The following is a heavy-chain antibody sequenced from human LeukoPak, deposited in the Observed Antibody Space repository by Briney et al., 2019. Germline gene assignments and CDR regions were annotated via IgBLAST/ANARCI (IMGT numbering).Heavy chain of an antibody. CDR2: IYWDDDK. J-gene: IGHJ5*02. CDR3: AHRPLFRYSGYGALVWFDP. D-gene: IGHD5-12*01. CDR1: GFSLSTSGVG. V-gene: IGHV2-5*02. Sequence: SGPTLVNPTQTLTLTCTFSGFSLSTSGVGVGWIRQPPGKALEWLALIYWDDDKRYSSSLKSRLTITKDTSKNQVVLTMTNMDPVDTATYYCAHRPLFRYSGYGALVWFDPWGQGTLVTVSS.